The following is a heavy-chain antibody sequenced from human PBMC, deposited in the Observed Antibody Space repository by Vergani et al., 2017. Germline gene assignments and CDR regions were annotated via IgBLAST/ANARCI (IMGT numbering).Heavy chain of an antibody. J-gene: IGHJ6*03. D-gene: IGHD2-2*01. V-gene: IGHV3-23*01. CDR1: GFTFSSYA. Sequence: EVQLLESGGGLVQPGGSLRLSCAASGFTFSSYAMSWVRQAPGKGLEWVSAISGSGGSTYYADSVKGRFTISRDNSKNTLYLKMNSLRAEDTAVYYCAKAGIVLPADIMGRRAYYYYYMDVWGKGTTVTVSS. CDR3: AKAGIVLPADIMGRRAYYYYYMDV. CDR2: ISGSGGST.